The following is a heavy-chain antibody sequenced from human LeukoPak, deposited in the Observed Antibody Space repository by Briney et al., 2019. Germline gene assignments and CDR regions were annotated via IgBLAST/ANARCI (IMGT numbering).Heavy chain of an antibody. D-gene: IGHD3-3*01. CDR2: IYYSGST. Sequence: KPSETLSLTCTVSGGSISSYYWSWIRQPPGKGLEWIGYIYYSGSTNYNPSLKSRVTISVDTSKNQFSLKLSSVTAADTAVYYCARDVASHTIFGVVRAFDYWGQGTLVTVSS. CDR3: ARDVASHTIFGVVRAFDY. J-gene: IGHJ4*02. CDR1: GGSISSYY. V-gene: IGHV4-59*01.